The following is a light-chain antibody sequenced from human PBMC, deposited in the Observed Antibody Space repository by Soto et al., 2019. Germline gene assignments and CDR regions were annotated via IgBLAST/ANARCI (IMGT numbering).Light chain of an antibody. CDR2: GAS. Sequence: EIVLTHSPGTLSLSPGERATLSCRASHSVSSSYLAWYQQKPGQAPSLLIYGASNRATGIPDRFSGSGSGTDFTLTISRLEPEDYAAYYCQQYDSSPRTFGQGTKVDIK. CDR3: QQYDSSPRT. J-gene: IGKJ1*01. CDR1: HSVSSSY. V-gene: IGKV3-20*01.